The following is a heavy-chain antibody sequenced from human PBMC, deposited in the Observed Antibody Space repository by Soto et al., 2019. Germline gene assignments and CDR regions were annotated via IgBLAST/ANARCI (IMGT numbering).Heavy chain of an antibody. CDR2: VSVSGGTT. CDR1: GFMFNNYA. D-gene: IGHD3-22*01. CDR3: AKGLYYYDSSGYRLFDY. Sequence: HPGGSLRLSCAASGFMFNNYAVSWVRQAPGKGLEWVSTVSVSGGTTYYADSLKGRFTISRDNSKKAVYLQMNRLRADDTAIYYCAKGLYYYDSSGYRLFDYWGQGTLVTVSS. J-gene: IGHJ4*02. V-gene: IGHV3-23*01.